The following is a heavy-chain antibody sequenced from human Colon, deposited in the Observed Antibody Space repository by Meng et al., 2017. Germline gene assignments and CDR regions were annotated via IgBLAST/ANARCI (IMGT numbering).Heavy chain of an antibody. D-gene: IGHD3-10*01. CDR2: TYYRSEWQN. CDR1: GDSVSSNRAL. CDR3: TTWYGEY. V-gene: IGHV6-1*01. Sequence: QVHVQHSGPGLVKPSQTLSLTCAISGDSVSSNRALWHWVRQSPSRGLEWLGQTYYRSEWQNHYGVSVKSRITINADTSRNHFSLHLNSVTPEDTAVYYCTTWYGEYWGQGTLVTVSS. J-gene: IGHJ4*02.